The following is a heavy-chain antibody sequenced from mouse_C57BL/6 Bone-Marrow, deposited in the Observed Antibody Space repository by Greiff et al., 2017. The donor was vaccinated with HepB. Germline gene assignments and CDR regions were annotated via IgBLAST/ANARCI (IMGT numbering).Heavy chain of an antibody. Sequence: VQLQHSGAELVRPGASVKLSCTASGFNIKDDYMHWVKQRPEQGLEWIGWIDPENGDTEYASKFQGKATITADTSSNTAYLQLSSLTSEDTAVYYCTTSYYYGSSYWYFDVWGTGTTVTVSS. J-gene: IGHJ1*03. CDR2: IDPENGDT. CDR1: GFNIKDDY. D-gene: IGHD1-1*01. V-gene: IGHV14-4*01. CDR3: TTSYYYGSSYWYFDV.